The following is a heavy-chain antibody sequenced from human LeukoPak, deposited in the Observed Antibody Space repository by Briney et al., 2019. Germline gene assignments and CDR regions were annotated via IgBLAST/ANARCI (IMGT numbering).Heavy chain of an antibody. CDR1: GYSFTSYW. Sequence: GESPKISCKGSGYSFTSYWIGWVRQMPGKGLEWMGIIYPGDSDTRYSPSFQGQVTISADKSISTAYLQWSSLKASDTAMYYCARSDIVVVPAAITGAWFDPWGQGTLVTVSS. V-gene: IGHV5-51*01. CDR3: ARSDIVVVPAAITGAWFDP. D-gene: IGHD2-2*02. J-gene: IGHJ5*02. CDR2: IYPGDSDT.